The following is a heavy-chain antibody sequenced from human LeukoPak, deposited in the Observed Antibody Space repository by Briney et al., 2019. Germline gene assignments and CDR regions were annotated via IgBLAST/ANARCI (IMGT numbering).Heavy chain of an antibody. D-gene: IGHD4-17*01. V-gene: IGHV4-39*01. CDR1: GGSISSYY. J-gene: IGHJ4*02. Sequence: SETLSLTCTVSGGSISSYYWSWIRQPPGKGLEWIGSIYHRGNTYYNPSLKSRVTISVDTSKSQFSLRLSSVTAADTAVYYCARPDYGDYVYFAYWGQGTLVTVSS. CDR3: ARPDYGDYVYFAY. CDR2: IYHRGNT.